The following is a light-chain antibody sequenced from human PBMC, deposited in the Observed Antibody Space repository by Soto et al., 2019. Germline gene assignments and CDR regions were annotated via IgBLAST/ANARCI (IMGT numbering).Light chain of an antibody. J-gene: IGKJ5*01. CDR2: DAS. CDR3: QQRANWPPA. V-gene: IGKV3-11*01. CDR1: QSVGTY. Sequence: EVVLTQSPATLSLSPGERANLSCWASQSVGTYLAWYQQRPGQAPRLLIYDASNRATGIPARFSGSGSGTDFTLTISSLEPEDFAVYYCQQRANWPPAFGQGTRLEIK.